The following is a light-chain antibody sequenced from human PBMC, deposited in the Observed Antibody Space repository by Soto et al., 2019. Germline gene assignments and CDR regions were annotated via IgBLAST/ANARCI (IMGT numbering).Light chain of an antibody. CDR3: SPYAGSNNWAV. J-gene: IGLJ3*02. Sequence: QSALTQPPSASGSPGQSVTISCTGTSSDVGGYNYVSWYQQHPGKAPKLIIYEDTKRPSGVPDRFTGSKSGNTASLTVSGLQAEDEADYYCSPYAGSNNWAVFGGGTKLTVL. CDR1: SSDVGGYNY. CDR2: EDT. V-gene: IGLV2-8*01.